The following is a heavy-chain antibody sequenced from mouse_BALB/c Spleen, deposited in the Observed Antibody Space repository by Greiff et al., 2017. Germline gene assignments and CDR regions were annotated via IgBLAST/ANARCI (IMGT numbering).Heavy chain of an antibody. Sequence: VQLQQSAAELARPGASVKMSCKASGYTFTSYTMHWVKQRPGQGLEWIGYINPSSGYTEYNQKFKDKTTLTADKSSSTAYMQLSSLTSEDSAVYYCARSGYDYDRFAYWGQGTLVTVSA. CDR3: ARSGYDYDRFAY. V-gene: IGHV1-4*02. CDR1: GYTFTSYT. D-gene: IGHD2-4*01. CDR2: INPSSGYT. J-gene: IGHJ3*01.